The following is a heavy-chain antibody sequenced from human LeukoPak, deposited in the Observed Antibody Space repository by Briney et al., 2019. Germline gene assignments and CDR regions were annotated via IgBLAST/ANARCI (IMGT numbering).Heavy chain of an antibody. CDR3: ARRLAVAGRGYYGMDV. CDR2: IYPADSDT. J-gene: IGHJ6*02. CDR1: GYIFTNYW. Sequence: GESLKISCQVSGYIFTNYWIGWVRQMPGKGLESMGIIYPADSDTTYSPPFQGQVTISADKSISTAYLQWSSLKASDTAMYYCARRLAVAGRGYYGMDVWGQGTTVTVSS. V-gene: IGHV5-51*01. D-gene: IGHD6-19*01.